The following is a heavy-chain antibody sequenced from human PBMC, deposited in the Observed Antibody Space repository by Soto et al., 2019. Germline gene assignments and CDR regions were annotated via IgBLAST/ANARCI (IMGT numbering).Heavy chain of an antibody. Sequence: GSLRLSCAASGFTFSSYWMHWVRQAPGKGLVWVSRINSDGTSTSYADSVKGRFTISRDNAKNTLYLQMNSLRAEDTAVYYCARGDIVVVPAANSDWFDPWGQGTLVTVSS. CDR1: GFTFSSYW. CDR2: INSDGTST. J-gene: IGHJ5*02. D-gene: IGHD2-2*01. V-gene: IGHV3-74*01. CDR3: ARGDIVVVPAANSDWFDP.